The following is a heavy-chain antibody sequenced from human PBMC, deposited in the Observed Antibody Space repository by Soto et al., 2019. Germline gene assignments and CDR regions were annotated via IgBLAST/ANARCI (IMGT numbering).Heavy chain of an antibody. CDR3: ARSRGGPFDY. CDR1: GFTFSNYS. CDR2: IRSSNSII. Sequence: EVQLVESGGGLVQPGGSLSLSCAASGFTFSNYSMNWVRQAPGKGLEWVSYIRSSNSIIYYADSVKGRFSISRDNAKNSLYLQMNSLRDEDTAVCYCARSRGGPFDYWGQGTLVTVSS. J-gene: IGHJ4*02. D-gene: IGHD6-25*01. V-gene: IGHV3-48*02.